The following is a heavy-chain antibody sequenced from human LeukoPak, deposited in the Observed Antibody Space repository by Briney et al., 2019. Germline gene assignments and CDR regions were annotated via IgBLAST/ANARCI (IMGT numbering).Heavy chain of an antibody. CDR3: AREYYDYYEGFDY. D-gene: IGHD3-22*01. Sequence: GASVKVSCKASGYTFTSYDISWLRQAPGQGLEWMGRISAYNGNTNYAQKLQGRVTMTTDTSTRTAYMELRSLRSDDTAVYFCAREYYDYYEGFDYWGQGTLVTVSS. CDR1: GYTFTSYD. J-gene: IGHJ4*02. CDR2: ISAYNGNT. V-gene: IGHV1-18*01.